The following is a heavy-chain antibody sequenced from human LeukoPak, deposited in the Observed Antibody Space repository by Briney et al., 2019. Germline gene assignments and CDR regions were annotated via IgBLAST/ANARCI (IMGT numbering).Heavy chain of an antibody. CDR2: INHSGST. CDR3: ARVEIYNPYYYGSGEAFGIDY. Sequence: SETLSLTCAVYGGSFSGYYWSWIRQPPGKGLEWIGEINHSGSTNYNPSLKSRVTISVDTSKNQFSLKLSSVTAADTAVYYCARVEIYNPYYYGSGEAFGIDYWGQGTLVTVSS. CDR1: GGSFSGYY. J-gene: IGHJ4*02. V-gene: IGHV4-34*01. D-gene: IGHD3-10*01.